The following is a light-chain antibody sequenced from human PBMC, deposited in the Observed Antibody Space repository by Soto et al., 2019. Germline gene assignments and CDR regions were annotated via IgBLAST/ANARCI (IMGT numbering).Light chain of an antibody. CDR3: QQSYSTLWT. CDR2: AAS. Sequence: DIQMTQSPSSLSASVGDRVTITCRARQSISSYLNWYQQKPGTAPKLLIYAASSLQSGVPSRFSGSGSGTDFTLTISSLQAEDFATYYCQQSYSTLWTFGQGTKVEIK. J-gene: IGKJ1*01. V-gene: IGKV1-39*01. CDR1: QSISSY.